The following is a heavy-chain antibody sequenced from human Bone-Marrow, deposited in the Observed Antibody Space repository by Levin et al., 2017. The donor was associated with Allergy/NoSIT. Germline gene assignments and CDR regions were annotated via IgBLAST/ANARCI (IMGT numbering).Heavy chain of an antibody. CDR3: TTEGYDSSGYFYY. J-gene: IGHJ4*02. Sequence: GESLKISCAASGFTFSNAWMSWVRQAPGKGLEWVGRIKSKTDGGTTDYAAPVKGRFTISRDDSKNTLYLQMNSLKTEDTAVYYCTTEGYDSSGYFYYWGQGTLVTVSS. CDR1: GFTFSNAW. D-gene: IGHD3-22*01. V-gene: IGHV3-15*01. CDR2: IKSKTDGGTT.